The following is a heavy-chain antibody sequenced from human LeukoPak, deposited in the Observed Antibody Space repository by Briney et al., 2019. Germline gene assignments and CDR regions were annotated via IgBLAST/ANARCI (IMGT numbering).Heavy chain of an antibody. V-gene: IGHV3-23*01. J-gene: IGHJ4*02. CDR3: ARVMRREFGVDY. CDR1: GFTFSSCA. D-gene: IGHD3-10*01. CDR2: ISGSGGST. Sequence: GGSLRLSCAASGFTFSSCAMSRVRQAPGKGLEWVSAISGSGGSTYYADSVKGRFTISRDNSKNTLYLQMNSLRAEDTAVYYCARVMRREFGVDYWGQGSLVIVSS.